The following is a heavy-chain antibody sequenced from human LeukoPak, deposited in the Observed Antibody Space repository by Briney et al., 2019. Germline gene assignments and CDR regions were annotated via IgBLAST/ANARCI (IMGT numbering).Heavy chain of an antibody. CDR3: ARAAGYSSGWYHARPVDDAFDI. J-gene: IGHJ3*02. CDR1: GFTFSSYA. Sequence: GGSLRLSCAASGFTFSSYAMHWVRQAPGKGLEWVAVISYDGSNKYYADSVKGRFTISRDNSKNTLYLQMNSLRAEDTAVYYCARAAGYSSGWYHARPVDDAFDIWGQGTMVTVSS. CDR2: ISYDGSNK. D-gene: IGHD6-19*01. V-gene: IGHV3-30-3*01.